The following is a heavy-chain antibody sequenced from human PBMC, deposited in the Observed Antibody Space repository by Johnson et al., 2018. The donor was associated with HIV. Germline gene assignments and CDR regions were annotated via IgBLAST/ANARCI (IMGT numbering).Heavy chain of an antibody. J-gene: IGHJ3*02. Sequence: EVQLVESGGGLVQPGGSLRLSCAASGFTFSSYDMYWVRQATGKGLEWVSAICTAGDTYYPGSVKGRFTISRENAKSSLYLQMNSLRAGDTAVYYCVRGSGSYSLVKGAFDMWGQGTMVTVSS. V-gene: IGHV3-13*01. CDR1: GFTFSSYD. D-gene: IGHD1-26*01. CDR3: VRGSGSYSLVKGAFDM. CDR2: ICTAGDT.